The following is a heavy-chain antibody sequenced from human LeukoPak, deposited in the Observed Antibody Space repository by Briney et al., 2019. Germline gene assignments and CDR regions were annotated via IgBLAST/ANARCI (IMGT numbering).Heavy chain of an antibody. Sequence: ASVKVSCKASGYTFTSYDIHWVRQATGQGLEWMGWLSPNSGQTAYAQKFQGRVTMTRDISISTFYMELSSLTSEDTAVYYCTRGSGVAGDYWGQGTLVTVSS. CDR3: TRGSGVAGDY. D-gene: IGHD6-19*01. J-gene: IGHJ4*02. CDR2: LSPNSGQT. CDR1: GYTFTSYD. V-gene: IGHV1-8*01.